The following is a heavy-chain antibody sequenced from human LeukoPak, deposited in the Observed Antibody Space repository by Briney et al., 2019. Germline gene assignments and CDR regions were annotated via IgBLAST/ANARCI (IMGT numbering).Heavy chain of an antibody. CDR1: GYTFTTYW. V-gene: IGHV5-51*01. CDR2: IYPGDSDP. J-gene: IGHJ4*02. Sequence: GESLKISCKGYGYTFTTYWIGWVRQMPGKGLEWMGIIYPGDSDPRYSPSFQGQFTISADKPISTAYLQWSSLKAPDSAMYYCVRHGLGSSWFGFDYWGQGTLVTVSS. CDR3: VRHGLGSSWFGFDY. D-gene: IGHD6-13*01.